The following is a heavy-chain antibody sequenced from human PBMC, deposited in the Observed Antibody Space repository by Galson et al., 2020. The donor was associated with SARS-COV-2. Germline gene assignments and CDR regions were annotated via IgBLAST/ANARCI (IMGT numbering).Heavy chain of an antibody. CDR3: ARARRITIFGVVDSFDY. CDR2: IYYSGST. D-gene: IGHD3-3*01. J-gene: IGHJ4*02. CDR1: GGSISSYY. V-gene: IGHV4-59*01. Sequence: ETSETLSLTCTVSGGSISSYYWSWIRQPPGKGLEWIGYIYYSGSTNYNPSLKSRVTISVDTSKNQFSLKLSSVTAADTAVYYCARARRITIFGVVDSFDYWGQGTLVTVS.